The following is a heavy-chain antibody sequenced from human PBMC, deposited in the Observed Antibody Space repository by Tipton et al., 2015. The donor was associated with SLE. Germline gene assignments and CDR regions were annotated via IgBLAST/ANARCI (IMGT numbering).Heavy chain of an antibody. J-gene: IGHJ3*02. V-gene: IGHV4-59*11. CDR3: ARKEMATVMDAFDI. CDR1: GGSISSHY. D-gene: IGHD5-24*01. CDR2: IYYSGST. Sequence: TLSLTCTVSGGSISSHYWSWIRQPPGKGLEWIGYIYYSGSTNYNPPLKSRVTISVDTSKNQFSLKLSSVTAADTAVYYCARKEMATVMDAFDIWGQGTMVTVSS.